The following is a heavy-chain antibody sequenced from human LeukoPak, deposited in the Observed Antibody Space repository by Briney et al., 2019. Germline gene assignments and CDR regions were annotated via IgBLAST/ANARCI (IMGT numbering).Heavy chain of an antibody. V-gene: IGHV1-2*02. CDR2: INPNTGGT. Sequence: SVKVSCKASGYTFTGYSIHWVRQAPGQGLEWMGWINPNTGGTNYAQKFQGRVTMTRDTSISTVYMELSSLRFDDTGVFYCARAPCYDYGLGTYHLGYWGQGSLVTVSS. CDR1: GYTFTGYS. J-gene: IGHJ4*02. D-gene: IGHD3-16*02. CDR3: ARAPCYDYGLGTYHLGY.